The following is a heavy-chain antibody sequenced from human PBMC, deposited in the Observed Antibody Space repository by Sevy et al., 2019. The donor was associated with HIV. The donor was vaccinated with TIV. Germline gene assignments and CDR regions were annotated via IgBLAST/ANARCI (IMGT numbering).Heavy chain of an antibody. J-gene: IGHJ4*02. CDR3: AREGTLVTMII. D-gene: IGHD3-22*01. CDR1: GYTFTNYG. Sequence: ASVKVSCKASGYTFTNYGISWVRQAPGQGLEWMGWINHHNGNTKYAQKLQGRVTMTTDTSTNTAYMEVRSLRSDDTAVYYCAREGTLVTMIIWGQGTLVTVSS. V-gene: IGHV1-18*01. CDR2: INHHNGNT.